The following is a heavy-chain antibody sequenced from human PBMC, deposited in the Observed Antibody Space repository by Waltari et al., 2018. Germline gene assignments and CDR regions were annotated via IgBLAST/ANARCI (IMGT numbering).Heavy chain of an antibody. D-gene: IGHD2-21*01. CDR3: AKGFEDLLPFDH. CDR1: GFPYFNYF. J-gene: IGHJ4*02. Sequence: EVQLVESGGGLVQPGGSLRLSCAASGFPYFNYFLSWVRQAPGKGLEWISASSDGGVYTYYADSVEGRFTISRDSSKNTIYLQMNSLRVEDTALYYCAKGFEDLLPFDHWGQGTQVTVSS. CDR2: SSDGGVYT. V-gene: IGHV3-23*04.